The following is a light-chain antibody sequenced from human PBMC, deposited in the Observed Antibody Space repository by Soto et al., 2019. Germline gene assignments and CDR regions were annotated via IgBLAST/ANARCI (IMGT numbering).Light chain of an antibody. CDR3: MQGTHWPYT. J-gene: IGKJ2*01. V-gene: IGKV2-30*02. CDR1: QGLLHSNGDTL. Sequence: DVVMTQSPLSLPVTLGQPASISCRSSQGLLHSNGDTLLSWFLQRPGQSPRRLIYPVTNRDSGVTDRLSGSRSGTDFTLTISRVEAEDVGIYYCMQGTHWPYTFGQGTKLEI. CDR2: PVT.